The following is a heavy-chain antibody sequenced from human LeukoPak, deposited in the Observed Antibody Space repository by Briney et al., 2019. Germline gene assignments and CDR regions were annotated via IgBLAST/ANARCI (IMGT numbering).Heavy chain of an antibody. V-gene: IGHV4-39*01. J-gene: IGHJ4*02. CDR1: GFAFSSYA. CDR2: IYYSGST. Sequence: PGGSLRLSCAASGFAFSSYAMSWVRQAPGKGLEWIGSIYYSGSTYYNPSLKSRVTISVDSSKNQFSLKLSSVTAADTAVYYCARHPSYRNLDYWGQGTLVTVSS. CDR3: ARHPSYRNLDY. D-gene: IGHD1-14*01.